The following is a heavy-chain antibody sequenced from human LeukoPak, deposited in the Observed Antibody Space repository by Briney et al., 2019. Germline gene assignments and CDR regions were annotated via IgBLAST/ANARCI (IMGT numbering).Heavy chain of an antibody. D-gene: IGHD6-13*01. CDR2: VKPDGSEK. CDR1: GFTFSSYW. CDR3: ASRIIGSTWSLFDY. V-gene: IGHV3-7*01. J-gene: IGHJ4*02. Sequence: TGGSLRLSCAASGFTFSSYWMSWVRQAPGKGLEWVANVKPDGSEKYYVDSVKGRFTISRDNAKNSLYLQMNSLRAEDTAVYYCASRIIGSTWSLFDYWGQGTLVTVSS.